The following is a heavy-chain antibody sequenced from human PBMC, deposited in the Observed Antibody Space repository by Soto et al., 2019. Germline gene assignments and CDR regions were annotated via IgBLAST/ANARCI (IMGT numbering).Heavy chain of an antibody. CDR3: AFGSWSAETFDS. Sequence: QVHLVQSGAEVKKPGSSVKVSCKASGGTFNTYTLIWVRQAPGQGLEWMGRIIPFLSVTNSAQNFQGRVALTADKSTSTAYLELTSLTSGDTAMYFCAFGSWSAETFDSWGQGTMVTVSS. D-gene: IGHD6-13*01. CDR1: GGTFNTYT. J-gene: IGHJ3*02. V-gene: IGHV1-69*02. CDR2: IIPFLSVT.